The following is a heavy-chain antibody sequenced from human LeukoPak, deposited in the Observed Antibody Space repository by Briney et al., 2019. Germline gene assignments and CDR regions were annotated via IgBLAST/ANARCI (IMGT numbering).Heavy chain of an antibody. D-gene: IGHD3-22*01. CDR1: GGAFSNYA. Sequence: ASVKVSCTASGGAFSNYAISWVRQAPGQGLEWMGGIIPIIGTVNYAQKFQGRVTITADESTSTAYMELSSLRSEDTAVYYCARQITMIEEGAFDIWGQGTMVTVSS. J-gene: IGHJ3*02. CDR2: IIPIIGTV. CDR3: ARQITMIEEGAFDI. V-gene: IGHV1-69*01.